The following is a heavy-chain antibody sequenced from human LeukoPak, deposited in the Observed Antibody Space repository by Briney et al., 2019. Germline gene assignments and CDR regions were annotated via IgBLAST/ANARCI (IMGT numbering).Heavy chain of an antibody. V-gene: IGHV3-23*01. Sequence: GGSLRLSCAASGFTFNTHAMSWVRQAPGKGLEWVSVISGSGGSTYYADSAKGRFTISRDNSKNTLYLQMNSLRAEDTAVYYCAKLGCTGTTCYANYWGQGAPVTVSS. J-gene: IGHJ4*02. D-gene: IGHD2-2*01. CDR3: AKLGCTGTTCYANY. CDR1: GFTFNTHA. CDR2: ISGSGGST.